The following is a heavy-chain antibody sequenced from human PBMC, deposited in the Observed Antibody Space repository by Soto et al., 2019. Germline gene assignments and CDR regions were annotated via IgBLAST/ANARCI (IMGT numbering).Heavy chain of an antibody. CDR3: AREVQQLAPYGMDV. V-gene: IGHV4-31*03. CDR1: VGSISSGGYY. Sequence: PSETLSLTCTVSVGSISSGGYYWSWIRQHPGKGLEWIGYIYYSGSTYYNPSLKSRVTISVDTSKNQFSLKLSSVTAADTAVYYCAREVQQLAPYGMDVWGQGTTVTVSS. D-gene: IGHD6-13*01. J-gene: IGHJ6*02. CDR2: IYYSGST.